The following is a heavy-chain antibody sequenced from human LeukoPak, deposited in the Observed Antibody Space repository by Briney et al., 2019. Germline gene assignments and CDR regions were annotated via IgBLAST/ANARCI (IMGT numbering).Heavy chain of an antibody. J-gene: IGHJ4*02. CDR2: ISFSGFRT. CDR1: GFMFSGYA. D-gene: IGHD2-15*01. V-gene: IGHV3-23*01. Sequence: GESLKISCAASGFMFSGYAMNWVRQAPGKGLEWVSTISFSGFRTYYADSVEGRFTISRDNSKNTVYLQMSGLRAEDTAVHYCARVTEYCSGGICYTVDHWGQGTLVTVSS. CDR3: ARVTEYCSGGICYTVDH.